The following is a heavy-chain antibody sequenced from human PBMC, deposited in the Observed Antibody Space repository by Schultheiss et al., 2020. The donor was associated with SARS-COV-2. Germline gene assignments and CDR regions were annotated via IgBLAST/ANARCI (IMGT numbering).Heavy chain of an antibody. CDR2: ISGSGGST. D-gene: IGHD6-13*01. Sequence: GGSLRLSCAASGFTFSSYSMNWVRQAPGKGLEWVSGISGSGGSTYYADSVKGRFSISRDNSKNALFLQMNRLSAVDSAVYYCTKRPFPGMAAAGAYFDDWGQGTQVTVSS. CDR3: TKRPFPGMAAAGAYFDD. V-gene: IGHV3-23*01. J-gene: IGHJ4*02. CDR1: GFTFSSYS.